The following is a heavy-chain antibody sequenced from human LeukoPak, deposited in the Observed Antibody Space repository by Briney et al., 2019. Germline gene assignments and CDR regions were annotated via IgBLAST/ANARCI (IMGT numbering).Heavy chain of an antibody. Sequence: GESLKISCKGSGYSFTNYWIGWVRQMSGKGLEWMGIIYPGDSDTRYSPSFQGQVTISADKSISTAYLQWSSLKASDTAMYYCARPLSQYSSGWYDAFDIWGQGTMVTVSS. CDR3: ARPLSQYSSGWYDAFDI. D-gene: IGHD6-19*01. V-gene: IGHV5-51*01. J-gene: IGHJ3*02. CDR2: IYPGDSDT. CDR1: GYSFTNYW.